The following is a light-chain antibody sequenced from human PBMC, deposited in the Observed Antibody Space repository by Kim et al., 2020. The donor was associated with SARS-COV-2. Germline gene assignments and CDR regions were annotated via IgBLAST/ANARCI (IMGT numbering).Light chain of an antibody. CDR2: YDS. Sequence: SYELTQPPSVSVAPGKMATITCVGNDLGRKSVHWNQQKPGQAPVVVIYYDSDRPSGIPERFSGSKSGNTATLTISRVESGDEADYYCQAWDTRTDHYVFGSGTKVTVL. CDR1: DLGRKS. CDR3: QAWDTRTDHYV. J-gene: IGLJ1*01. V-gene: IGLV3-21*04.